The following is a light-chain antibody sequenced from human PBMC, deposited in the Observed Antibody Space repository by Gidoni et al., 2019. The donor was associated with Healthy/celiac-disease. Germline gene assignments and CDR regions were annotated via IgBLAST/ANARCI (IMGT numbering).Light chain of an antibody. CDR1: QSISSY. V-gene: IGKV1-39*01. Sequence: IQMTQSPSSLSASVGDRVTITGRASQSISSYLNWYQQKPGKAPKLLIYAASSLQSGVPSRFSGSGSGTDFTLTISSLQPEDFATYYCQQSYSTLPMYTFGQGTKLEIK. CDR3: QQSYSTLPMYT. J-gene: IGKJ2*01. CDR2: AAS.